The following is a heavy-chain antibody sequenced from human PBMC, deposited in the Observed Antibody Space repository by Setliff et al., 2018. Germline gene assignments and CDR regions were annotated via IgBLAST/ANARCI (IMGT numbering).Heavy chain of an antibody. CDR2: IYPGDSDT. CDR3: TRHEDRNKCTSSSCYRENDAFDV. J-gene: IGHJ3*01. CDR1: GYLFSSYW. V-gene: IGHV5-51*01. Sequence: GESLKISCQGSGYLFSSYWIGWVRQMPGKGLEWMGIIYPGDSDTRYSPSFQGQVTISADKSINTAYLQWSSLKASDTAIYYCTRHEDRNKCTSSSCYRENDAFDVWGQGAMVTVSS. D-gene: IGHD2-2*01.